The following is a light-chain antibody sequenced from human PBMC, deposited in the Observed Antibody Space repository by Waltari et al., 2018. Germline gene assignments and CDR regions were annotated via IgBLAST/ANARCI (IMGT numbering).Light chain of an antibody. Sequence: QSALTQPASVSGSPGQSITVSCTGTSSDVGAYNYVPGYQQHPGKAPKPMIYEVSNRPSGVSKRFSGSKSGNTASLTISGLQAEDEADYYCSSYTSSSTLVFGGGTKLTVL. J-gene: IGLJ2*01. CDR2: EVS. CDR3: SSYTSSSTLV. V-gene: IGLV2-14*01. CDR1: SSDVGAYNY.